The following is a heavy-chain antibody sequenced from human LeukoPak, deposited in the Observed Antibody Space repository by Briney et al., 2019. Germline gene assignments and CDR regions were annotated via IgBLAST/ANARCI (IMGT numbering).Heavy chain of an antibody. Sequence: GASVKVSCKTSGYTFTSYYMHWVRQAPGQGLEWMGIINPSGGSTSYAQKFQGRVTMTRDTSTSTVYMELNSLRSEDTAVYYCARVGHQLRDAFDIWGQGTMVTVSS. CDR1: GYTFTSYY. V-gene: IGHV1-46*01. J-gene: IGHJ3*02. CDR3: ARVGHQLRDAFDI. CDR2: INPSGGST. D-gene: IGHD2-2*01.